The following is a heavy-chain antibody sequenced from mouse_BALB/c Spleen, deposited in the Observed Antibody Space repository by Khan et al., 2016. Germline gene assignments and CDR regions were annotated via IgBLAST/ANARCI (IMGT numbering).Heavy chain of an antibody. Sequence: VQLQQSGAELVKPGASVKLSCTASGFYIKDIYIHWVKQRPEQGLEWIGRVDPANGYTKYDPKFQDKATITADTSSNTAYLQLSSLTSEDTAVYSCARLYDGYFWFAYWGQGTLVTVSA. CDR3: ARLYDGYFWFAY. J-gene: IGHJ3*01. CDR2: VDPANGYT. CDR1: GFYIKDIY. V-gene: IGHV14-3*02. D-gene: IGHD2-3*01.